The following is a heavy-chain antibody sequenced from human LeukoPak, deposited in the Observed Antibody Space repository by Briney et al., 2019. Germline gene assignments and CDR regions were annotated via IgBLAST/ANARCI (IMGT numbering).Heavy chain of an antibody. CDR1: GFTFSSYW. J-gene: IGHJ5*02. CDR3: ARGVIAVAGINWFDP. V-gene: IGHV3-7*01. Sequence: PGGSLRLSCAASGFTFSSYWMSWVRQAPGKGLEWGANIKQDGSEKYYVDSVKGRLTISRDNAKNSLYLKMNSLRAEDTAVYYCARGVIAVAGINWFDPWGQGTLVTVSS. D-gene: IGHD6-19*01. CDR2: IKQDGSEK.